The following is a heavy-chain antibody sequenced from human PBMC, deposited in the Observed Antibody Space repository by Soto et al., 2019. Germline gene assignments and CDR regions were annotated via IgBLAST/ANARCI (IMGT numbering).Heavy chain of an antibody. CDR3: ARDWGDCSGGSCYFGISFDI. D-gene: IGHD2-15*01. CDR2: ISAYNGNT. V-gene: IGHV1-18*01. J-gene: IGHJ3*02. CDR1: GYTFTSYG. Sequence: ASVQVSCKASGYTFTSYGISWVRQAPGQGLEWMGWISAYNGNTNYAQKLQGRVTMTTDTSTSTAFMELRSLRSDDTAVYYCARDWGDCSGGSCYFGISFDIWGQGTMVTVSS.